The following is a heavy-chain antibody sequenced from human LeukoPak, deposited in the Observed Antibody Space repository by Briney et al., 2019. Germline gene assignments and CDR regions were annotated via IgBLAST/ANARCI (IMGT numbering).Heavy chain of an antibody. Sequence: PSETLSLTCSVSGYSISSGYYWGWIRQPPGKGLEWIGSIDHSGSTYYNPSLKSRVTISVVTSKNQFSLKLRSVTAADTAVYYCARLTFGGVIGHGYWGRGTLVTVSS. CDR3: ARLTFGGVIGHGY. CDR1: GYSISSGYY. V-gene: IGHV4-38-2*02. D-gene: IGHD3-16*02. J-gene: IGHJ4*02. CDR2: IDHSGST.